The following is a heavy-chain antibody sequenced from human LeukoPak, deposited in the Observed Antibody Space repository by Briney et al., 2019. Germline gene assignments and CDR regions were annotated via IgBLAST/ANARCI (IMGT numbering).Heavy chain of an antibody. J-gene: IGHJ4*02. CDR3: ARTEYYFDH. V-gene: IGHV4-59*01. Sequence: SETLSLTCTVCGSSISSYYWSWIRQPPGKGLEWIGYIFLSGSTKYNPSLQSRVTISIDTSKSQFSLRLNSVTAADTAVYYCARTEYYFDHWGRGTLVTVSS. CDR2: IFLSGST. D-gene: IGHD3-10*01. CDR1: GSSISSYY.